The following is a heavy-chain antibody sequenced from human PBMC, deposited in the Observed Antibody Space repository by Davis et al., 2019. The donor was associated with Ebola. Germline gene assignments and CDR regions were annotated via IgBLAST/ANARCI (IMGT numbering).Heavy chain of an antibody. CDR2: ISGSGGST. CDR1: GFTFSSYA. J-gene: IGHJ3*01. Sequence: GESLKISCAASGFTFSSYAMSWVRQAPGKGLEWVSAISGSGGSTYYADSVKGRFTISRDNSKNTLSLQMNSLRVEDTVVYYCAKTGDYFDSSGYYRTDVFDVWGQGTMVSVSS. CDR3: AKTGDYFDSSGYYRTDVFDV. D-gene: IGHD3-22*01. V-gene: IGHV3-23*01.